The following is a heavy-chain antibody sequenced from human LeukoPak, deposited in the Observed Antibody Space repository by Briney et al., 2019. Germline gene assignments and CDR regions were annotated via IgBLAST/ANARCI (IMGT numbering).Heavy chain of an antibody. D-gene: IGHD5-24*01. Sequence: VASVKVSCKASGGTFSSYAISWVRQAPGRGLEWMGRIIPIFGTANYAQKFQGRVTITTDESTSTAYMELSSLRSEDTAVYYCARGSGRWLRDDAFDIWGQGKMVTVSS. CDR1: GGTFSSYA. CDR2: IIPIFGTA. J-gene: IGHJ3*02. CDR3: ARGSGRWLRDDAFDI. V-gene: IGHV1-69*05.